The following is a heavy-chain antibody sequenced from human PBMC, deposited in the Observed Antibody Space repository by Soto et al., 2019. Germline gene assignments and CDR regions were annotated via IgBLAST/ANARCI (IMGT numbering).Heavy chain of an antibody. V-gene: IGHV3-48*03. CDR1: GFTFSSYE. Sequence: EVQLVESGGGLVQPGGSLRLSCAASGFTFSSYEMNWVRQAPGKGLEWVSYISSSGSTIYYADSVKGRLTISRDNAKNSLYLQMNSLRAEDTAVYYCARAGYYYDSSGLDYWGQGTLVTVSS. J-gene: IGHJ4*02. D-gene: IGHD3-22*01. CDR3: ARAGYYYDSSGLDY. CDR2: ISSSGSTI.